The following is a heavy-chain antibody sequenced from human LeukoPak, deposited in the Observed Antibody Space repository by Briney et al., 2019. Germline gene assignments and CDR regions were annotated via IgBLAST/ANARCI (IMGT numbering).Heavy chain of an antibody. Sequence: PSETLSLTCTVSGGSISSYYWSWIRQPPGKGLEWIGYIYYTGSTNYNPSLKSRLTISVDTSKHRFSLKLNSVTAADTAVYYCARQAGAAPGTNFYYYYGMDVWGQGTTVTVSS. CDR2: IYYTGST. J-gene: IGHJ6*02. D-gene: IGHD6-13*01. CDR3: ARQAGAAPGTNFYYYYGMDV. CDR1: GGSISSYY. V-gene: IGHV4-59*08.